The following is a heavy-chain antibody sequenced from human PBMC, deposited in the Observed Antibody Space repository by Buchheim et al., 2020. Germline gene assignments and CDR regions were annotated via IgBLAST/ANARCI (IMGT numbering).Heavy chain of an antibody. CDR1: GFTVSSNY. CDR2: IYSGGST. D-gene: IGHD3-22*01. V-gene: IGHV3-66*01. J-gene: IGHJ4*02. Sequence: EVQLVESGGGLVQPGGSPRLSCAASGFTVSSNYMSWVRQAPGKGLEWVSVIYSGGSTYYADSVKGRFTISRDNSKNTLYLQMNSLRAEDTAVYYCARANYYDSSGYDYWGQGTL. CDR3: ARANYYDSSGYDY.